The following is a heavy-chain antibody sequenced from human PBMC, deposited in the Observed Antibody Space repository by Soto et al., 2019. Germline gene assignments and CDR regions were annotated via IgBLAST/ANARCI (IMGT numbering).Heavy chain of an antibody. D-gene: IGHD2-2*01. CDR1: GFGFSSYA. CDR3: AKVTSARVFYFGLDV. V-gene: IGHV3-23*01. J-gene: IGHJ6*02. Sequence: QPGVSLRLSCAASGFGFSSYAMSWVRQAPGKGLEWVSIISGSAGRTYYADSVKGRFIISRDNSKNTLYLQMNSLRAEDTAVYFCAKVTSARVFYFGLDVWGQGTTVTVSS. CDR2: ISGSAGRT.